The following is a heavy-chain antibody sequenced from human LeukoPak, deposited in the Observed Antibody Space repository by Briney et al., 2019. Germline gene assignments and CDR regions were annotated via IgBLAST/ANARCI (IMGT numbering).Heavy chain of an antibody. CDR3: ARVPIEYSSSSTVGDAFDI. CDR1: GFTVSSNY. CDR2: IYSGGST. V-gene: IGHV3-53*01. D-gene: IGHD6-6*01. J-gene: IGHJ3*02. Sequence: GGSLRLSCAASGFTVSSNYMSWVRQAPGKGLEWVSVIYSGGSTYYADSVKGRFTISRDNSKNTLYLQMNSLRAEGTAVYYCARVPIEYSSSSTVGDAFDIWGQGTMVTVSS.